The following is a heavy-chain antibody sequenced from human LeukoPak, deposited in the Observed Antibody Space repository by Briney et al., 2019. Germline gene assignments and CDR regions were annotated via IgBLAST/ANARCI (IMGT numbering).Heavy chain of an antibody. Sequence: SETLSLTCSVSGGSISSYYWSWILQPPGNGLEWLGYIYYSGSTNYNPSLKSRVTISVDTSKNQFSLKLTSVTAADTAVYYCARTTEGGYTYGYFYYYYMDVWGKGTTVTISS. CDR1: GGSISSYY. CDR3: ARTTEGGYTYGYFYYYYMDV. D-gene: IGHD5-18*01. CDR2: IYYSGST. J-gene: IGHJ6*03. V-gene: IGHV4-59*01.